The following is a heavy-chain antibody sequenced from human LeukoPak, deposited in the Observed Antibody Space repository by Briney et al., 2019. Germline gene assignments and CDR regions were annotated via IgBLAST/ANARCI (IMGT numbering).Heavy chain of an antibody. CDR1: GFAFNNVG. V-gene: IGHV3-30*02. CDR3: AKDLHGGYSSDY. D-gene: IGHD4-23*01. CDR2: IGFEGLHK. Sequence: GGSLRLSCAASGFAFNNVGMHWVRQAPGKGLEWVAFIGFEGLHKYYADSVKGRFTISKDNSKATLYLQMNSLRPEDTAVYYCAKDLHGGYSSDYWGLGTLVTVYS. J-gene: IGHJ4*02.